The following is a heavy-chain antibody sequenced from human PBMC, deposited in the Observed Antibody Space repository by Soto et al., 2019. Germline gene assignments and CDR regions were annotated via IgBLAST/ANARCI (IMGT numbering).Heavy chain of an antibody. Sequence: SETLSLTCTASGGSISSGGCYWSWIRQHPGKGLEWIGYIYYSGSTYYNPSLKSRDTISVDTSKNQFSLKLSSVTAADTAVYYCARDILADYYDSSGPSWFDPWGQGTLVTVSS. CDR3: ARDILADYYDSSGPSWFDP. V-gene: IGHV4-31*03. CDR2: IYYSGST. D-gene: IGHD3-22*01. CDR1: GGSISSGGCY. J-gene: IGHJ5*02.